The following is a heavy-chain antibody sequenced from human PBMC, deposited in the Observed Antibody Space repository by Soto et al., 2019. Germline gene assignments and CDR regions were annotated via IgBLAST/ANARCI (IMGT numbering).Heavy chain of an antibody. CDR3: ARDPPVAAIRSAEHWFDP. D-gene: IGHD6-13*01. CDR2: IIPILGIA. V-gene: IGHV1-69*04. CDR1: GGTFSSYT. Sequence: APVKVSCKASGGTFSSYTISWVRQAPGQGLEWMGRIIPILGIANYAQKFQGRVTITADKSTSTAYMELSSLRSEDTAVYYCARDPPVAAIRSAEHWFDPWGQGTLVTVSS. J-gene: IGHJ5*02.